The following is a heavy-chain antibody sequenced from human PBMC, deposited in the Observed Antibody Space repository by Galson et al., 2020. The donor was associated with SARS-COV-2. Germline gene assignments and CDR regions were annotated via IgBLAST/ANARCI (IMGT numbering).Heavy chain of an antibody. CDR3: ARDMYYDYVWGSYRPNFDY. Sequence: GGSLRLSCSASGFTFSNYAMSWVRQAPGKGLEWVSAISTSGGSPYYADSVKGRFTISRDNSKNTLYLQMNSLRAEDTAVYYCARDMYYDYVWGSYRPNFDYWGQGTLVTVSS. V-gene: IGHV3-23*01. D-gene: IGHD3-16*02. CDR1: GFTFSNYA. J-gene: IGHJ4*02. CDR2: ISTSGGSP.